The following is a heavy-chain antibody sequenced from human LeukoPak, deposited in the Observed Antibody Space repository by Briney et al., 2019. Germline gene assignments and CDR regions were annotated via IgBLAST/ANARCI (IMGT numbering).Heavy chain of an antibody. CDR3: AKAVAGTGYYYYYMDV. Sequence: GGSLRLSCAASGFSFSSHAMTWVRQAPGKGLEWVSSISASGGSTYYADSVKGRFTISRDNSKNTLYLQMNSLRVEDTAVYYCAKAVAGTGYYYYYMDVWGKGTTVTVSS. V-gene: IGHV3-23*01. CDR2: ISASGGST. CDR1: GFSFSSHA. J-gene: IGHJ6*03. D-gene: IGHD6-19*01.